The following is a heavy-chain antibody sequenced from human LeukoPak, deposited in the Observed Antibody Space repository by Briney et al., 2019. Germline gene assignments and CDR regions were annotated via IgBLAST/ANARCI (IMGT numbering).Heavy chain of an antibody. CDR2: IYTSGST. CDR1: GGSMTSYY. CDR3: ARDSTARAYDI. V-gene: IGHV4-4*07. Sequence: SETLSLTCNVSGGSMTSYYWSWIRKPAGKGLEWIGRIYTSGSTNYSPSLKSRIAMSVDTSNNQFSLNLSSVTAADTAVYYCARDSTARAYDIWGQGTMVTVPS. D-gene: IGHD2-2*01. J-gene: IGHJ3*02.